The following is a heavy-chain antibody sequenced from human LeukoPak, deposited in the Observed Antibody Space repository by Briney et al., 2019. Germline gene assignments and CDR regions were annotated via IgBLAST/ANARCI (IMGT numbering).Heavy chain of an antibody. CDR3: ARRPYSSSVNDGFDI. D-gene: IGHD6-6*01. CDR1: GGSINSYY. V-gene: IGHV4-59*08. Sequence: TSETLSLTCTVSGGSINSYYWTWVRQPPGMGLEWVGHIYYSGSTNYNPSLKSRVTISLDTSKNQFSLKLSSVTAADTAVYYCARRPYSSSVNDGFDIWGQGTMVTVSS. CDR2: IYYSGST. J-gene: IGHJ3*02.